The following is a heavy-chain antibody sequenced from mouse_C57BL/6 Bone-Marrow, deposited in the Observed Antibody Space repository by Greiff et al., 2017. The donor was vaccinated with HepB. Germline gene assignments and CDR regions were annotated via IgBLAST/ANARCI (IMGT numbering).Heavy chain of an antibody. CDR2: ISSGGDYI. J-gene: IGHJ2*01. CDR1: GFTFSSYA. CDR3: TRDKGDYPYFDY. Sequence: EVKLVESGEGLVKPGGSLKLSCAASGFTFSSYAMSWVRQTPEKRLEWAAYISSGGDYIYYADTVKGRFTISRDNARNTLYLQMSSLKSEDTAMYYCTRDKGDYPYFDYWGQGTTLTVSS. V-gene: IGHV5-9-1*02. D-gene: IGHD2-4*01.